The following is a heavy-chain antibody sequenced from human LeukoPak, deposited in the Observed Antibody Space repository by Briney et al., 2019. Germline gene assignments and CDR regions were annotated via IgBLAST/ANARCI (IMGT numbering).Heavy chain of an antibody. D-gene: IGHD5-24*01. J-gene: IGHJ6*03. CDR3: ARADGWLHLGSYYYYMDV. CDR1: GYTFTGYY. CDR2: INPNTGGT. V-gene: IGHV1-2*02. Sequence: ASVKVSCKASGYTFTGYYMHWVRQAPGQGLEWMGWINPNTGGTNYAQKFQGRVTMTRDTSISTAYMGLSSLTSDDTAVYYCARADGWLHLGSYYYYMDVWGKGTTVTVSS.